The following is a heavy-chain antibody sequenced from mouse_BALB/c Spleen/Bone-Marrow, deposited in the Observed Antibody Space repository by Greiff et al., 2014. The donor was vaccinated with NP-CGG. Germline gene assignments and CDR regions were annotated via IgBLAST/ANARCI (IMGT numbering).Heavy chain of an antibody. CDR3: TRDYYGP. CDR2: ITYSGNT. V-gene: IGHV3-8*02. Sequence: EVQVVESGPSLVKPSQTPSLTCSVTGDSITSGYWNWIRKFPGNKLEYMGYITYSGNTYYNPSLISRISITRDTSKNQYYLQLNSVTTEDTATYYCTRDYYGPWGQGTTLTVSS. CDR1: GDSITSGY. J-gene: IGHJ2*01. D-gene: IGHD1-2*01.